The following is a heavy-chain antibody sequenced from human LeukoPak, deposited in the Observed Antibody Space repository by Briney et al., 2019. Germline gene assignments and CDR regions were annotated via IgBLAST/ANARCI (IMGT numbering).Heavy chain of an antibody. J-gene: IGHJ3*02. Sequence: SVKVSCKASGGTFSSYAISWVRQAPGQGLEWMGGIIPIFGTANYAQKFQGRVTITRDMSTSTAYMELSSLRSEDTAVYYCAARNLRSIVGAGGAFDIWGQGTMVTVSS. V-gene: IGHV1-69*05. CDR3: AARNLRSIVGAGGAFDI. D-gene: IGHD1-26*01. CDR1: GGTFSSYA. CDR2: IIPIFGTA.